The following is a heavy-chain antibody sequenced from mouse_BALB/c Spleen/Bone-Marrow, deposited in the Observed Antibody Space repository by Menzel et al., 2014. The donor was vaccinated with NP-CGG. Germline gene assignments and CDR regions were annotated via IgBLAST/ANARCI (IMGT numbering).Heavy chain of an antibody. V-gene: IGHV1-80*01. J-gene: IGHJ3*01. CDR1: GYVFTDYW. D-gene: IGHD1-1*01. CDR3: ARFATGSFAY. CDR2: IFPVNADT. Sequence: QVQLQQSGAELVRPGSSVKISCKASGYVFTDYWMNWLRQRPGQGLEWIGQIFPVNADTNYKANFKDKVTLTADKSSTTAYMQLNSLTSEDSAVYFCARFATGSFAYRGQGTLVTVSA.